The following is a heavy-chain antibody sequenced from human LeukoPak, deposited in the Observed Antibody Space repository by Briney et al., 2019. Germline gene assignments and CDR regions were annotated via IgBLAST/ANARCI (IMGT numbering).Heavy chain of an antibody. CDR3: ARMLISSGYYVDS. CDR1: GFAVSSKY. Sequence: GGSLRLSCAASGFAVSSKYMSWVRQAPGKGLEWVSVIYSGGTTYYADSVMGRFTISRDTSKNTLYLQMNSLRAEDTAVYYCARMLISSGYYVDSWGQGTLVTVSS. V-gene: IGHV3-53*01. D-gene: IGHD3-22*01. CDR2: IYSGGTT. J-gene: IGHJ4*02.